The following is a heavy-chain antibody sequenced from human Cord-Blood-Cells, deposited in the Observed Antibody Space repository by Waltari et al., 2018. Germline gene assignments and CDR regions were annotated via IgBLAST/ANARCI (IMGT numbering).Heavy chain of an antibody. D-gene: IGHD2-2*01. V-gene: IGHV4-38-2*02. CDR3: ARDEYCSSTSCYGVDYYYYYGMDV. CDR2: IYHSGST. Sequence: QVQLQESGPGLVKPSETLSLTCTVSGYSISSGYYWGWIRQPPGKGLEWIGSIYHSGSTYDNPSLKGRVTISVETTKNQFALKLSSVTAADTAVYYCARDEYCSSTSCYGVDYYYYYGMDVWGQGTTVTVSS. CDR1: GYSISSGYY. J-gene: IGHJ6*02.